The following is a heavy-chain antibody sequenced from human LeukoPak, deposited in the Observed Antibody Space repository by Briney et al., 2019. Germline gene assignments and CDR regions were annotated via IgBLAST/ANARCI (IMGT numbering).Heavy chain of an antibody. V-gene: IGHV4-34*01. CDR2: INHSGST. D-gene: IGHD6-13*01. Sequence: SETLSLTCAVYGGSFSGYYWSWIRQPPGKGLEWIGEINHSGSTNYNPSLKSRVTISVDTSKNQFSLKLGSVTAADTAVYYCARYSSSWTYYFDYWGQGTLVTVSS. CDR1: GGSFSGYY. CDR3: ARYSSSWTYYFDY. J-gene: IGHJ4*02.